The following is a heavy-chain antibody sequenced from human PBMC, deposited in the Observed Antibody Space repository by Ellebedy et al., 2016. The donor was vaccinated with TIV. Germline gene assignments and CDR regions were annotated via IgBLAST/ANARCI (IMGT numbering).Heavy chain of an antibody. CDR2: INPTGGST. D-gene: IGHD6-19*01. CDR3: ASRSRSGLVAVGNDYYAMDV. Sequence: ASVKVSCXASGYTFSTYYMHWVRQAPGQGLEWMGIINPTGGSTSYAQKFQGRVTMTKDTSTSTVYMELSSLGSEDTAVYFCASRSRSGLVAVGNDYYAMDVWGQGTTVTVSS. V-gene: IGHV1-46*01. J-gene: IGHJ6*02. CDR1: GYTFSTYY.